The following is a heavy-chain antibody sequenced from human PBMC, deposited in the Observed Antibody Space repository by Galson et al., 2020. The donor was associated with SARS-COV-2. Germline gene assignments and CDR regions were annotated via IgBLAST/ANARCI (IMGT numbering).Heavy chain of an antibody. D-gene: IGHD6-13*01. CDR1: GGSISSSSYY. Sequence: SETLSLTCTVSGGSISSSSYYWGWIRQPPGKGLEWIGSIYYSGSTYYNPSLKSRVTISVDTSKNQFSLKLSSVTAADTAVYYCARGGDIADFDYWGQGTLVTVSS. V-gene: IGHV4-39*07. CDR2: IYYSGST. CDR3: ARGGDIADFDY. J-gene: IGHJ4*02.